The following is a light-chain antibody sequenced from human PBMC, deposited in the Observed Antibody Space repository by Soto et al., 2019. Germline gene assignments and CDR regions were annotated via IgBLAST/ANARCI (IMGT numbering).Light chain of an antibody. V-gene: IGLV1-40*01. J-gene: IGLJ1*01. CDR1: SSNSGAGYD. CDR2: GNS. CDR3: QSYDSSLSGYV. Sequence: QSVLTQPPSVSGAPGQRVTISCTGSSSNSGAGYDVHWYQQLPGTAPKLLIYGNSNRPSGVPDRFAGSKSGNSASLAITGLQAEDEADYYGQSYDSSLSGYVFGTGTKVTVL.